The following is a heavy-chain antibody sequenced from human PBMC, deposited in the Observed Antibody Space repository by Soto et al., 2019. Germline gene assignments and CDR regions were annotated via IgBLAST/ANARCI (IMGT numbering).Heavy chain of an antibody. V-gene: IGHV4-34*01. Sequence: QVQLQQWGAGLLKPSETLSLICVVYGGSFSGYHWSWIRQPLGKGLEWIGEINHNGNTNYNPSLKGRVTILVDTYKNQFSLKLISVTAADTAVYYCARSILCYDDSSGYYEAWGQGTLVTVSS. D-gene: IGHD3-22*01. CDR2: INHNGNT. CDR1: GGSFSGYH. J-gene: IGHJ4*02. CDR3: ARSILCYDDSSGYYEA.